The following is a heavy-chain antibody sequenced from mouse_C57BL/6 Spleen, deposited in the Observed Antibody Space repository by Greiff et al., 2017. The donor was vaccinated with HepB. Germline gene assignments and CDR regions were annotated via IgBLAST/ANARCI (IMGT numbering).Heavy chain of an antibody. D-gene: IGHD6-1*01. J-gene: IGHJ4*01. CDR3: ATQPLIYYAMDY. V-gene: IGHV1-53*01. CDR1: GYTFTSYW. CDR2: INPSNGGT. Sequence: QVHVKQPGTELVKPGASVKLSCKASGYTFTSYWMHWVKQRPGQGLEWIGNINPSNGGTNYNEKFKSKATLTVDKSSSTAYMQLSSLTSEDSAVYYCATQPLIYYAMDYWGQGTSVTVSS.